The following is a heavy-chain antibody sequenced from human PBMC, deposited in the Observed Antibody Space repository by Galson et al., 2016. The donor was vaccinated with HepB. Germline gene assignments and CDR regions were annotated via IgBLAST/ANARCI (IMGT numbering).Heavy chain of an antibody. CDR3: ASAWTGSYVCYLDS. J-gene: IGHJ4*02. V-gene: IGHV3-7*03. CDR2: IKQDGSEK. CDR1: GFSFSRYW. Sequence: SLRLSCAASGFSFSRYWMSWVRQAPGKGLEWVANIKQDGSEKYYVDSVKGRFTISRDNAKNSLSLQMHSLRAEDTAVYYCASAWTGSYVCYLDSWGRGTLVTVSS. D-gene: IGHD3-10*01.